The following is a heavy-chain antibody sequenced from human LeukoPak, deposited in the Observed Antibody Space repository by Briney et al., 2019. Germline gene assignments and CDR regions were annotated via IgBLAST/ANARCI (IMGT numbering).Heavy chain of an antibody. D-gene: IGHD1-26*01. CDR3: ATSRRGWGSYFRYYFDY. Sequence: GGSLRLSCAASGFTFSSYEMNWVRQAPGKGLEWVSYISSSGSTIYYADSVKGRFTISRDNAKNSLYLKMNSLRAEDTAVYYCATSRRGWGSYFRYYFDYWGQGTLVTVSS. CDR1: GFTFSSYE. CDR2: ISSSGSTI. J-gene: IGHJ4*02. V-gene: IGHV3-48*03.